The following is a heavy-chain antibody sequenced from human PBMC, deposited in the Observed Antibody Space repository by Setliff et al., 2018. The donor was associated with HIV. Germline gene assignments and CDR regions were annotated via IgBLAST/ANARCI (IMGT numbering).Heavy chain of an antibody. D-gene: IGHD6-19*01. CDR2: VTHSGRT. V-gene: IGHV4-34*01. CDR1: GGSFSGYY. CDR3: ARGVRDNSGWSSYYFDY. Sequence: PSETLSLTCAVYGGSFSGYYWSWIRQPPGKGLEWIGEVTHSGRTNYNPSLESRVTTSLDTSKKQFSLRLTSVTAADTAVYYCARGVRDNSGWSSYYFDYWGQGTLVTVSS. J-gene: IGHJ4*02.